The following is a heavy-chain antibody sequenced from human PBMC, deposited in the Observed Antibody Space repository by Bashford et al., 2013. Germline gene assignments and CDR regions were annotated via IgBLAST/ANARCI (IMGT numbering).Heavy chain of an antibody. Sequence: RQAPGKGLEWVSYISSSGSTIYYADSVKGRFTISRDNAKNSLYLQMNSLRAEDTAVYYCAKPERSVGLDLYYGMGRRGAKGTTVTVSS. CDR3: AKPERSVGLDLYYGMGRR. CDR2: ISSSGSTI. D-gene: IGHD1-1*01. V-gene: IGHV3-11*01. J-gene: IGHJ6*02.